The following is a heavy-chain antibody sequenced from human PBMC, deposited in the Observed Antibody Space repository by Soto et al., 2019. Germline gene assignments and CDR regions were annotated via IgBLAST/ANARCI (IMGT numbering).Heavy chain of an antibody. D-gene: IGHD5-18*01. J-gene: IGHJ5*02. CDR2: IYYTGGT. CDR1: GGSVSSGSYY. V-gene: IGHV4-61*01. CDR3: ARGGGSSYGYSAYFDP. Sequence: TSETLSLTCTVSGGSVSSGSYYWNWIRQPPGKELEWIGYIYYTGGTGYNPSLRSRVTISADTSKNQFSLKLTSVIAADTAVYFCARGGGSSYGYSAYFDPWGQGTLVTVSS.